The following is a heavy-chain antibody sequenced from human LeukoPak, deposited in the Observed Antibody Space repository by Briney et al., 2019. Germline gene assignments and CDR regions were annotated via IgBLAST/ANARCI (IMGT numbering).Heavy chain of an antibody. CDR2: IFSHDEK. V-gene: IGHV2-26*01. J-gene: IGHJ4*02. CDR1: GFSLSNARMG. D-gene: IGHD6-13*01. Sequence: SGPTLVNPTETLTLTCTVSGFSLSNARMGVSWIRQPPGKALEWLAHIFSHDEKSYSTSLKSRLTISKDTSKSQVVLTITNMDPVDTATYYCARIGQQPYYFDYWGQGTLVTVSS. CDR3: ARIGQQPYYFDY.